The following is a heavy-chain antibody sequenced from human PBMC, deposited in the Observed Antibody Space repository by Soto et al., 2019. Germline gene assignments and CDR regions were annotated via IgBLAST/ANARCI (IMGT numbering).Heavy chain of an antibody. V-gene: IGHV3-23*01. D-gene: IGHD4-17*01. CDR3: ARGSAYSDYDFEY. CDR1: RFTFSSYA. Sequence: EVHLLESGGGLVRPGWSLRLSCAASRFTFSSYAMTSVRQAPGKGLEWVSGVSGTSGSSYNADSVKGRFTISRDKSTNTLYLQMNSLRAEDTAVYYCARGSAYSDYDFEYWGQGTMVTVSS. J-gene: IGHJ4*02. CDR2: VSGTSGSS.